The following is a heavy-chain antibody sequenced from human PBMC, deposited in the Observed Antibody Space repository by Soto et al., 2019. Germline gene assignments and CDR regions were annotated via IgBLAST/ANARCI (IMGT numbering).Heavy chain of an antibody. Sequence: GGSLRLSFAASGFTFSGYWMHWVRQAPGKGLVWVSRINSDGSSTSYADSVKGRFTISRDNAKNTLYLQMNSLRAEDTAVYYCARDWYSSSWYGFYYYGMDVWGQGTTVTVSS. CDR2: INSDGSST. D-gene: IGHD6-13*01. CDR1: GFTFSGYW. V-gene: IGHV3-74*01. CDR3: ARDWYSSSWYGFYYYGMDV. J-gene: IGHJ6*02.